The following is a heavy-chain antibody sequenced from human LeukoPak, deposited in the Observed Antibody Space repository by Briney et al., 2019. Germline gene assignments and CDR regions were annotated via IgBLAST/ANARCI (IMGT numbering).Heavy chain of an antibody. J-gene: IGHJ5*02. CDR1: GYTLTGYY. D-gene: IGHD3-16*02. V-gene: IGHV1-2*02. CDR3: ARDKLGLGELSLYDQ. Sequence: ASVKVSCKASGYTLTGYYMHWVRQAPGQGLEWMVWMNPNSGGTKYAQKFQGRVTMTRDTSISTAYMELSRLRSDDTAMYYCARDKLGLGELSLYDQWGQGTLVTVFS. CDR2: MNPNSGGT.